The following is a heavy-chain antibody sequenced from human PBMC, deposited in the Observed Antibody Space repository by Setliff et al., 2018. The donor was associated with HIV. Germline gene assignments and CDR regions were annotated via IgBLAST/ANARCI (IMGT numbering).Heavy chain of an antibody. V-gene: IGHV1-69*05. D-gene: IGHD6-19*01. CDR3: AARIAVAAPIFQDAFDI. CDR2: IIPIFGTA. J-gene: IGHJ3*02. CDR1: GGAFSSYA. Sequence: SVKVSCKASGGAFSSYAISWVRQAPGQGLEWMGGIIPIFGTANYAQKFQGRVTITTDESTSTAYMELSSLRSEDTAVYYCAARIAVAAPIFQDAFDIWGQGTMVTVSS.